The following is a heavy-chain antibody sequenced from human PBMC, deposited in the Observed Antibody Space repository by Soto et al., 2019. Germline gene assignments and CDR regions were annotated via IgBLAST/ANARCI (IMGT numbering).Heavy chain of an antibody. CDR1: GFTFRSYV. J-gene: IGHJ4*02. V-gene: IGHV3-33*05. Sequence: QVQLVESGGGVVQPGTSLRLSCVGSGFTFRSYVIHWVRQAPGKGLEWVALTSYDGRNNFYGDSVKGRFTISRHNSRNTVELHMDSLRFEDTAIYYCARWGTTGGLDVWGQGTLVSVSS. CDR3: ARWGTTGGLDV. CDR2: TSYDGRNN. D-gene: IGHD3-16*01.